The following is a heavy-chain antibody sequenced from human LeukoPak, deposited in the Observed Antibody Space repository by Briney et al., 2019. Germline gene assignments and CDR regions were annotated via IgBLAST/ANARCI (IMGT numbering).Heavy chain of an antibody. V-gene: IGHV4-34*01. CDR3: ARGKIGRFLEWLLFWFDP. CDR1: GGSFSGYY. CDR2: INHSGST. Sequence: SETLSLTCAVYGGSFSGYYWSWIRQPPGKGLEWIGEINHSGSTNYNPSLKSRVTMSVDTSKNQFSLKLSSVTAADTAVYYCARGKIGRFLEWLLFWFDPWGQGTLVTVSS. D-gene: IGHD3-3*01. J-gene: IGHJ5*02.